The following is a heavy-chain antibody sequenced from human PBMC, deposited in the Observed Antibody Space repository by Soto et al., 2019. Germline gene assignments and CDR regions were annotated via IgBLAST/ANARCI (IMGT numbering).Heavy chain of an antibody. J-gene: IGHJ6*02. CDR3: ARDYRAPSAGAMDD. D-gene: IGHD2-15*01. CDR1: GCSISSAGYH. CDR2: VYYSGST. V-gene: IGHV4-30-4*08. Sequence: SATISLTCAVSGCSISSAGYHWNWIRQPPVKGLEWIGAVYYSGSTYYNPALKSRTTISVDTSKNQFSLTLTSVTAGDPAVYYWARDYRAPSAGAMDDWGQEATLTVAS.